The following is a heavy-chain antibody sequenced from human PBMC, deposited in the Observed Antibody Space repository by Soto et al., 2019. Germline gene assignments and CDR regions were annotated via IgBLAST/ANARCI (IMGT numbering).Heavy chain of an antibody. CDR1: GFTFSSYS. CDR2: ISSSSSYI. D-gene: IGHD3-10*01. Sequence: GGSLRLSCAASGFTFSSYSMNWVRQAPGKGLEWVSSISSSSSYIYYADSVKGRFTISRDNAKNSLYLQMNSLRAEDTAVYYCARGPLLWFGELSAPLDYWGQGTLVTVSS. J-gene: IGHJ4*02. V-gene: IGHV3-21*01. CDR3: ARGPLLWFGELSAPLDY.